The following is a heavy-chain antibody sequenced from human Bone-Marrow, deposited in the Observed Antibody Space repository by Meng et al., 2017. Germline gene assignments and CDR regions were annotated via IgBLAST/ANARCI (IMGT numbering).Heavy chain of an antibody. V-gene: IGHV3-33*01. J-gene: IGHJ4*02. CDR1: GFTFSSYG. D-gene: IGHD2-21*02. Sequence: GGSLRPSCAASGFTFSSYGMHWVRQAPGKELGWVAVIWYDGSNKYYADSVKGRFTISRDNSKNTLYLQMNGLRAEDTAVYYCARVLAYCGGDCYSDYWGQGTLVTVSS. CDR2: IWYDGSNK. CDR3: ARVLAYCGGDCYSDY.